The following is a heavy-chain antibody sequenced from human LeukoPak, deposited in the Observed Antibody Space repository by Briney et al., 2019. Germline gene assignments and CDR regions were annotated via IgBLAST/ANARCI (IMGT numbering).Heavy chain of an antibody. D-gene: IGHD6-19*01. V-gene: IGHV3-53*01. J-gene: IGHJ4*02. Sequence: PGGSLRLSCAASGFTFSSNYMTWVRQAPGKGLEWVSVIHSGVTTNYADSVKGRFTISRDNSKNTLYLQMNNLRAEDTAVYYCARVPDSTGWYLDYWGQGTLVTVSS. CDR3: ARVPDSTGWYLDY. CDR1: GFTFSSNY. CDR2: IHSGVTT.